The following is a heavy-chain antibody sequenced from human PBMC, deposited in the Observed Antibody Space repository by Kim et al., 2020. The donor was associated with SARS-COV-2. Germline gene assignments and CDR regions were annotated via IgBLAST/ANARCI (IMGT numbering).Heavy chain of an antibody. V-gene: IGHV3-9*01. Sequence: VKGRFTISRDNAKNSLYLQMNSLRAEDTALYYCAKDTNWNDMTPFYDFDYWGQGTLVTVSS. CDR3: AKDTNWNDMTPFYDFDY. J-gene: IGHJ4*02. D-gene: IGHD1-20*01.